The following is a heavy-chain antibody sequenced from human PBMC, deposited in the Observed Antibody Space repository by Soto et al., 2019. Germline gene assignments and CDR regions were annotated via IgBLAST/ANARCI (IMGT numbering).Heavy chain of an antibody. V-gene: IGHV1-69*12. Sequence: QVQLVQSGAEVKKPGSSVKVSCKASGGTFSSYAISWVRQAPVQGLEWMGGIIPIFGTENYAQKFQGRVTITADESTSTAYMELSSLRSEDTAVYYCARVALGELSPPFDYWGQGTLVTVSS. J-gene: IGHJ4*02. CDR3: ARVALGELSPPFDY. CDR1: GGTFSSYA. D-gene: IGHD3-16*02. CDR2: IIPIFGTE.